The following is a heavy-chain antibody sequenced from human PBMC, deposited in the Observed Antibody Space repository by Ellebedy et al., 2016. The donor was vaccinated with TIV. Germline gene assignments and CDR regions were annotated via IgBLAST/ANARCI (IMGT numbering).Heavy chain of an antibody. J-gene: IGHJ4*02. CDR3: ARDPYTGYILTRYRTRFDY. Sequence: PGGSLRLSCAASGFTFSSYGMHWVRQAPGKGLEWVAVIWYEGSNKYYADSVKVRFTISRDNSKNTLYLQMNSLRAEDTAMYYCARDPYTGYILTRYRTRFDYWGQGTLVTVSS. CDR1: GFTFSSYG. CDR2: IWYEGSNK. D-gene: IGHD3-9*01. V-gene: IGHV3-33*08.